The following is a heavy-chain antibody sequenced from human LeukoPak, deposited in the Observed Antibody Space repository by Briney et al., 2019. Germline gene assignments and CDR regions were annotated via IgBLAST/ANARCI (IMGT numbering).Heavy chain of an antibody. J-gene: IGHJ3*02. Sequence: ASVKVSCKASGYTFTGYYMHWVRQAPGQGLEWMGWIHPNSGGTNYARKFQGWVTMTRDTSISTAYMELTRLRSDDTAMYYCATSGYTYGALDIWGQGTMVTVSS. D-gene: IGHD5-18*01. CDR2: IHPNSGGT. CDR1: GYTFTGYY. CDR3: ATSGYTYGALDI. V-gene: IGHV1-2*04.